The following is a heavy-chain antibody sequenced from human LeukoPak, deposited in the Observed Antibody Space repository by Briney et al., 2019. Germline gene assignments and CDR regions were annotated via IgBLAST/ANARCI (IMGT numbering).Heavy chain of an antibody. CDR3: ARGYDSSGYFPDY. Sequence: ASVKVSCKASGYTFTSYDINWVRQATGQGLEWMGWMNPNNGNTGYAQKFQGRVTMTRNTSISTAYMELSSLRSEDTAVYYCARGYDSSGYFPDYWGQGTLVTVSS. J-gene: IGHJ4*02. CDR2: MNPNNGNT. V-gene: IGHV1-8*01. CDR1: GYTFTSYD. D-gene: IGHD3-22*01.